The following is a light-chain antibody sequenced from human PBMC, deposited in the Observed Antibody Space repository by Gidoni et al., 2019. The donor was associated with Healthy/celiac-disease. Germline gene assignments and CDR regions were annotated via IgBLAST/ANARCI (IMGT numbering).Light chain of an antibody. V-gene: IGKV1-39*01. Sequence: DIHMTQSPSSLSASVGDRVTITCRASQSISSYLNWYQQKPGKAPKLLIYAASSLQSGVPSRFSGSGSGTDFTLTISSLQPEEFATYYCQQSYSTPYTFXXXTKLEIK. J-gene: IGKJ2*01. CDR1: QSISSY. CDR3: QQSYSTPYT. CDR2: AAS.